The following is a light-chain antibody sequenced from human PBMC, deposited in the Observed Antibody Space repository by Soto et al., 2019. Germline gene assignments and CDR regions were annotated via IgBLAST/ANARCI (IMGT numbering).Light chain of an antibody. CDR1: QSVSSH. CDR3: QHCHGWPIT. CDR2: GAS. J-gene: IGKJ5*01. Sequence: IVLTQSPATLSVSPGERATLSCRASQSVSSHLAWYQQKPGQPPRLLIYGASTRATGIPARFSGSGSGTEFSLTISSLQSEDFAVYCCQHCHGWPITFGQGTRLEIK. V-gene: IGKV3-15*01.